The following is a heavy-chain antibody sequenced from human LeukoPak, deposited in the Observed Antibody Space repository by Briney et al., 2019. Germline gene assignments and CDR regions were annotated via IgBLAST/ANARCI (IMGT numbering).Heavy chain of an antibody. CDR2: IKQDGSEK. D-gene: IGHD6-19*01. CDR1: GFTFSSYW. CDR3: ARLPSLNSSGWYGSY. Sequence: PGGSLRLSCAASGFTFSSYWMSWVRQAPGKGLEWVANIKQDGSEKYYVDSVKGRFTISRDNAKNSLYLQMNSLRAEDTAVYYCARLPSLNSSGWYGSYWGQGTLVTVSS. J-gene: IGHJ4*02. V-gene: IGHV3-7*01.